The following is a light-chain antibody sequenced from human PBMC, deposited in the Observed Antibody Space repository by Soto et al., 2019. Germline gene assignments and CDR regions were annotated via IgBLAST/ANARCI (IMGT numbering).Light chain of an antibody. CDR3: QSYDSSLSGFYV. J-gene: IGLJ1*01. Sequence: QSVLTQPPSVSGAPGQRVTISCTGSSSSIGPVYDVHWYQQLPGTAPKLLIYGNSNRPSGVPDRFSGSKSGTSASLAITGLQPEDEADYYCQSYDSSLSGFYVFGTGTKLTVL. CDR2: GNS. CDR1: SSSIGPVYD. V-gene: IGLV1-40*01.